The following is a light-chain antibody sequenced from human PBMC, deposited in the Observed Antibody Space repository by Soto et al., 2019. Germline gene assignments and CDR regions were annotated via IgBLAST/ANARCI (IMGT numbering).Light chain of an antibody. Sequence: EIVMTQSPATLSVSPGERATLSCMASQSVSSNLAGYQQKPGQAPRLLIYGASTRATGIPARFSGSGSGTEFTLTISSLQAEDFAVYYCQQYNNWPPWTFGQGTNVEIK. CDR2: GAS. V-gene: IGKV3-15*01. CDR3: QQYNNWPPWT. CDR1: QSVSSN. J-gene: IGKJ1*01.